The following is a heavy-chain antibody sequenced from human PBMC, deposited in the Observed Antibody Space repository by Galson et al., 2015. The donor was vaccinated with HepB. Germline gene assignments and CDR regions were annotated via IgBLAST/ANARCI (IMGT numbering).Heavy chain of an antibody. CDR3: VTPLAYCGGDCHPSLDY. CDR2: ISSNGGST. V-gene: IGHV3-64D*06. J-gene: IGHJ4*02. D-gene: IGHD2-21*02. CDR1: GFTYRSYA. Sequence: SLRLSCAASGFTYRSYAMHWVRQAPGKGLEYVSAISSNGGSTYYADSVKGRFTISRDNSKNTLYLQMSSLRAEDTAVYYCVTPLAYCGGDCHPSLDYWGQGTLVTVSS.